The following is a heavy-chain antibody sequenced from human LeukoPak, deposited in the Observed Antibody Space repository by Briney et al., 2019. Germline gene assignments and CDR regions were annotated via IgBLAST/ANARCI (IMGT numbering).Heavy chain of an antibody. CDR2: ISSGSDTI. J-gene: IGHJ6*03. CDR1: GFTFNSYT. CDR3: ARTYDHTGSHHYYYMDV. D-gene: IGHD3-22*01. Sequence: PGGSLRPSCAASGFTFNSYTMNWVRQAPGQGLEWVSFISSGSDTIYYADSVKGRFTISRDNAKNSLSLQMNSLSAEDTAVYFCARTYDHTGSHHYYYMDVWGKGTTVTVSS. V-gene: IGHV3-48*01.